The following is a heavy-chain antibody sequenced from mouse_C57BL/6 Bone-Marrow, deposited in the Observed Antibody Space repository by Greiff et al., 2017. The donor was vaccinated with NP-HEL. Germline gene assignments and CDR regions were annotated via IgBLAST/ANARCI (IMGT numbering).Heavy chain of an antibody. D-gene: IGHD1-1*01. CDR3: ARGEVIYYYGDWYFDV. V-gene: IGHV5-4*03. CDR1: GFTFSSYA. J-gene: IGHJ1*03. Sequence: EVKLVESGGGLVKPGGSLKLSCAASGFTFSSYAMSWVRQTPEKRLELVATISDGGSYTYYPDNVKGRFTISRDNAKNNLYLQMSHLKSEDTAMYYCARGEVIYYYGDWYFDVWGTGTTVTVSS. CDR2: ISDGGSYT.